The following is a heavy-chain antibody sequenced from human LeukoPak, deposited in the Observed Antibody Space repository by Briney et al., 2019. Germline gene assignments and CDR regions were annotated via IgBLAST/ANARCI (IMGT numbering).Heavy chain of an antibody. V-gene: IGHV3-23*01. D-gene: IGHD3-16*01. CDR1: GFTFSSYS. Sequence: GGPLSLSCAASGFTFSSYSMRWVRQAPGKGLEWVSSISGSGGSTYYADSVKGRFTISRDNTKHTLYLQMNSLRAEDTAVYYCAKEGEWAPGDYFDYWGQGTLVTVSS. CDR2: ISGSGGST. J-gene: IGHJ4*02. CDR3: AKEGEWAPGDYFDY.